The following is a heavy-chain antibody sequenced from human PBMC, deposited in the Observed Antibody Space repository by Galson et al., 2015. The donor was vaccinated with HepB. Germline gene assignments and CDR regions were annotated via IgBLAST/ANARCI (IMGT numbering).Heavy chain of an antibody. D-gene: IGHD1-26*01. V-gene: IGHV4-4*02. CDR1: GDSINSANW. Sequence: SETLSLTCTVSGDSINSANWWTWVRQAPGKGLEWIGETFHSGTATYNPSLKSRVTITVDKSMNQFSLRLSSVTAADTAVYYCARFDSVGGTDHWGPGTLVIVSS. J-gene: IGHJ4*02. CDR2: TFHSGTA. CDR3: ARFDSVGGTDH.